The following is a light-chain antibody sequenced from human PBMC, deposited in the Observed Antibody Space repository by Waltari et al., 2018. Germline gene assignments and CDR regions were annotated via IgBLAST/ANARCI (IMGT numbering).Light chain of an antibody. CDR2: EDE. CDR3: GTWDSSLSGAV. J-gene: IGLJ7*01. V-gene: IGLV1-51*02. Sequence: QSVLTQPPSVSAAPGQRVTISCSGGSPNIGTNYVSWYRQLQGTAPKLLIYEDEERPSGIPGRFSGSKSGTSATLDITGLQAGDEADYYCGTWDSSLSGAVFGGGTHLTVL. CDR1: SPNIGTNY.